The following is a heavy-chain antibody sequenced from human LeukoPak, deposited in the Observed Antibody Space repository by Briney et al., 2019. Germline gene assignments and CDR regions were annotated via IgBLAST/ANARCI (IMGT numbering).Heavy chain of an antibody. D-gene: IGHD6-6*01. Sequence: SETLSLTCTVSGGSISSYYWSWIRQPPGKGLEWIGYIYYSGSTNYNPSLKSRVTISVDTSKNQFSLKLSSVTAADTAVYYCARVAVSSRSDGNYMDLWGKGTTVTVSS. V-gene: IGHV4-59*01. CDR2: IYYSGST. CDR3: ARVAVSSRSDGNYMDL. J-gene: IGHJ6*03. CDR1: GGSISSYY.